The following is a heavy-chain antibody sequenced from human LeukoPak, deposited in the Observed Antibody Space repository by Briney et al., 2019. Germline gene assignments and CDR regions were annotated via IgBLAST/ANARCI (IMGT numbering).Heavy chain of an antibody. J-gene: IGHJ4*02. D-gene: IGHD1-26*01. CDR1: GFTFSSYA. CDR3: ARERGGGSYYFDY. Sequence: PGGSLRLSCAASGFTFSSYAMSWVRQAPGKGLEWVSAISGSGGSTYYADSVKGRFTVSRDNSKNTLYLQMNSLRAEDTAVYYCARERGGGSYYFDYWGQGTLVTVSS. CDR2: ISGSGGST. V-gene: IGHV3-23*01.